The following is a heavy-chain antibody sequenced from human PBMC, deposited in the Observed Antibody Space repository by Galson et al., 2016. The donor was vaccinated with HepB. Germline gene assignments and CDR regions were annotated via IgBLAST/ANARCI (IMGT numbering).Heavy chain of an antibody. D-gene: IGHD2-2*01. CDR2: IGSRGDDT. CDR3: AKGRRSGCSSTSCYPFDY. V-gene: IGHV3-23*01. CDR1: GFTFSSHP. Sequence: SLRLSCAGSGFTFSSHPRNWVRQAPGKGLEWVSNIGSRGDDTYYADSVKGRFTVSRDKSSNTLYLQMNTLIAEDTAVYYCAKGRRSGCSSTSCYPFDYWGQGTLVTVSS. J-gene: IGHJ4*02.